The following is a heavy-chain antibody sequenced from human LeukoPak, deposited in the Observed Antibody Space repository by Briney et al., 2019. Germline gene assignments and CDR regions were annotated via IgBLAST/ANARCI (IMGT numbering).Heavy chain of an antibody. CDR2: KNSDGRST. V-gene: IGHV3-74*01. CDR1: GFTFSSYW. D-gene: IGHD3-22*01. Sequence: GGSLRLSCAASGFTFSSYWMHWVRQAPGKGLVWVPRKNSDGRSTSYADSVKARFTIHRENAKNTLYLQMNSLRAEDTAVYYCARAKYYYDSSGYYYVVLDYWGQGTLVTVSS. J-gene: IGHJ4*02. CDR3: ARAKYYYDSSGYYYVVLDY.